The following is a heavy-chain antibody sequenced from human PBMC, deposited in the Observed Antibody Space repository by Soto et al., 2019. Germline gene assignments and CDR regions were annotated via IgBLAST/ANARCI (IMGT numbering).Heavy chain of an antibody. V-gene: IGHV3-33*01. CDR1: GFTFTNYG. Sequence: QEQLVESGGGVAQPGRSLRLSCAASGFTFTNYGMQRVRQAPGKGLEWVAVIWYDGINKHYVESVKGRFSITRDDXXXXXXXXXXXXXXXXXXXXXXXXXXXYXASDFWGQGTLVTVSS. J-gene: IGHJ4*02. CDR3: XXXXXYXASDF. CDR2: IWYDGINK.